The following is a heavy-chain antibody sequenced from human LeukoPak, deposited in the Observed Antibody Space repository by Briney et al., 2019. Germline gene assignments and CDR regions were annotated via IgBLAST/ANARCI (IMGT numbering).Heavy chain of an antibody. V-gene: IGHV7-4-1*02. CDR2: INTNTGNP. D-gene: IGHD2-2*02. CDR1: GYTFTSYA. CDR3: ARGVYTHGFDY. J-gene: IGHJ4*02. Sequence: ASVNVSCTASGYTFTSYAMNWVRQAPGQGLEWMGWINTNTGNPTYAQGFTGRFVFSLDTSVSTAYLQISSLKAEDTAVYYCARGVYTHGFDYWGQGTLVTVSS.